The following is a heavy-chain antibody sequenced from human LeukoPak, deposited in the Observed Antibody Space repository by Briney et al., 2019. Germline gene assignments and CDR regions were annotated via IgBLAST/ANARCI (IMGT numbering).Heavy chain of an antibody. CDR2: IYTGGST. CDR1: GFTVNSNY. V-gene: IGHV3-66*02. Sequence: PGGSLRLSCAASGFTVNSNYITWVRQAPGRGLEWVSVIYTGGSTYYADSVKGRFIISRDNSKKTLYLQMNSLRPEDTAIYYCARGTFDYWGQGTLVTVSS. J-gene: IGHJ4*02. CDR3: ARGTFDY.